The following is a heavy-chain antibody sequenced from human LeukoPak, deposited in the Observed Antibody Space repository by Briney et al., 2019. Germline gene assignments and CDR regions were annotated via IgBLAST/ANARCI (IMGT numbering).Heavy chain of an antibody. CDR2: ISISGGMT. Sequence: GGSLRLSCVVSGFTFSTSAMTWVRQAPGKGLEWVSGISISGGMTYYADSVEGRFTISRDNSKNTLYLQMNSLRAEDTAVYYCAKEEIPNDYWGQGTLVTVSS. V-gene: IGHV3-23*01. CDR3: AKEEIPNDY. CDR1: GFTFSTSA. D-gene: IGHD2-2*02. J-gene: IGHJ4*02.